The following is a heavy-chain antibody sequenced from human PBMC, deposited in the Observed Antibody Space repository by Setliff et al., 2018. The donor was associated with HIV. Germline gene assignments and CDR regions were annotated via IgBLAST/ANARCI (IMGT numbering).Heavy chain of an antibody. Sequence: SETLSLTCTVSDASISNYHWSWIRQPPGKGLEWIGYIYYSGSTNYNPSLKSRVTISIDTSTNQFSLKLNSVTAADTAVYHCARGDTYYHDSSGYVKSALDCFDIWGQGTMVTVSS. J-gene: IGHJ3*02. CDR2: IYYSGST. CDR3: ARGDTYYHDSSGYVKSALDCFDI. D-gene: IGHD3-22*01. V-gene: IGHV4-59*08. CDR1: DASISNYH.